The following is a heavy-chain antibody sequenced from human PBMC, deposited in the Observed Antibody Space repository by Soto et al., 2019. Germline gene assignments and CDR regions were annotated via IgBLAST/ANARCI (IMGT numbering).Heavy chain of an antibody. CDR3: ARGAVADN. Sequence: QVQLQESGPGLVKPSETLSLTCTVSGGSISSYYWSWIRQPPGKGLEWIGYIYYSGSTNYNPSLKSRVTISVDTSKNQFSLKLSSVTAADTAVYYCARGAVADNWGQGTLVTVSS. CDR1: GGSISSYY. V-gene: IGHV4-59*01. CDR2: IYYSGST. J-gene: IGHJ4*02. D-gene: IGHD6-19*01.